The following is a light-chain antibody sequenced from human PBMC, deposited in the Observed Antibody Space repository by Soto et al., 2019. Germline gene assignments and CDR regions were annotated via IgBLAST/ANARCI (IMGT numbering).Light chain of an antibody. CDR1: QGISTW. CDR2: AAS. V-gene: IGKV1D-12*01. J-gene: IGKJ3*01. CDR3: QQAYTFPFT. Sequence: DIQMTQSPSSVSASVGDRVTITCRASQGISTWLVWYQQKPGKAPKLLIYAASSLQSAVPSRFSGSGSGTDFTLTISSQQPEDFATYYCQQAYTFPFTFGPGTKVDIK.